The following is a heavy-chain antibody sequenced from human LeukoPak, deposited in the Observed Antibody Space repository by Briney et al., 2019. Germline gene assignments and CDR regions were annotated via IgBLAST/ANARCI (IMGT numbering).Heavy chain of an antibody. CDR2: ISSSSSTI. V-gene: IGHV3-48*02. J-gene: IGHJ4*02. CDR3: ARDFCNGGSCYLDY. Sequence: PGGSLRLSCAASGFTFSSYSMNWVRQAPGKGLEWVSYISSSSSTIYYADSVKGRFTISGDNAKNSLYLQMNSLRDEDTAVYYCARDFCNGGSCYLDYWGQGTLVTVSS. D-gene: IGHD2-15*01. CDR1: GFTFSSYS.